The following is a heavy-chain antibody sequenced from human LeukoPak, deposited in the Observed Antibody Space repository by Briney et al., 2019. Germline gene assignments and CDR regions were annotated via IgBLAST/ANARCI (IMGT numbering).Heavy chain of an antibody. CDR2: VYYSGST. Sequence: SETLSLTCTVSGGSITTYYWSWIRQPPGKGLEWIGYVYYSGSTKYNPSLKSRVTISLDMSKNQFSLKLNSVTAADTAVYYCARSGGFTLVRGAVNNWFDPWGQGTLVTVSS. J-gene: IGHJ5*02. V-gene: IGHV4-59*12. CDR1: GGSITTYY. CDR3: ARSGGFTLVRGAVNNWFDP. D-gene: IGHD3-10*01.